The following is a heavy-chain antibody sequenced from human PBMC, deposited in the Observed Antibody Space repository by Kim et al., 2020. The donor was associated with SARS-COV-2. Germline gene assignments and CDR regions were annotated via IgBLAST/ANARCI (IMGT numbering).Heavy chain of an antibody. Sequence: GGSLRLSCAASGFTFSSYSMNWVRQAPGKGLEWVSYISSSSSTIYYADSVKGRFTISRDNAKNSLYLQMNSLRDEDTAVYYCARGGYSGSYYGYYYYYYGMGVWGRGTTVTVSS. CDR2: ISSSSSTI. J-gene: IGHJ6*02. CDR3: ARGGYSGSYYGYYYYYYGMGV. CDR1: GFTFSSYS. D-gene: IGHD1-26*01. V-gene: IGHV3-48*02.